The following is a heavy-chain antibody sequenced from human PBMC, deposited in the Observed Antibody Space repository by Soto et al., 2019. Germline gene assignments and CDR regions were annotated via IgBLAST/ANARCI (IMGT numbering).Heavy chain of an antibody. Sequence: SETLSLTCTVSGGSISSYYWSWIRQPPGKGLEWIGYIYYSGSTNYNPSLKSRVTISVDTSKNQFSLKLSSVTAADTAVYYCARSITGTTVGQRAWGDWFDPWGQGTLVTVSS. J-gene: IGHJ5*02. CDR1: GGSISSYY. V-gene: IGHV4-59*01. CDR3: ARSITGTTVGQRAWGDWFDP. D-gene: IGHD1-7*01. CDR2: IYYSGST.